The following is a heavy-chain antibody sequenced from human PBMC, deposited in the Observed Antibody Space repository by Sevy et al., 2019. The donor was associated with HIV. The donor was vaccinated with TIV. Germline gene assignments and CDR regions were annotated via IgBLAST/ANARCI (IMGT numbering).Heavy chain of an antibody. CDR3: ATSRSGYLDSSGYYIY. Sequence: GESLKISCKGSGYSFTDHWIGWVRQKPGKGLEWMGIIYPDDSETRYSPSFQGQVTFSADKSINTAYLQWSRLKASDTATYYCATSRSGYLDSSGYYIYWGQGTLVTVSS. CDR2: IYPDDSET. D-gene: IGHD3-22*01. J-gene: IGHJ4*02. V-gene: IGHV5-51*01. CDR1: GYSFTDHW.